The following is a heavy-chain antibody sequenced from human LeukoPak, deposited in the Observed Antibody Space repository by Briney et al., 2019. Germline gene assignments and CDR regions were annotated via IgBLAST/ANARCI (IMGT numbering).Heavy chain of an antibody. J-gene: IGHJ3*02. CDR2: MLYSGST. CDR1: GGSISSYY. Sequence: SETLSLTCTVSGGSISSYYWSWIRQPPGKGLEWIGNMLYSGSTNYNPSLKSRVTISVDTDKNQFSLKLSSVTAADTAVYYCARQGGLYFSIWGQRTMVTVS. D-gene: IGHD2-2*02. V-gene: IGHV4-59*08. CDR3: ARQGGLYFSI.